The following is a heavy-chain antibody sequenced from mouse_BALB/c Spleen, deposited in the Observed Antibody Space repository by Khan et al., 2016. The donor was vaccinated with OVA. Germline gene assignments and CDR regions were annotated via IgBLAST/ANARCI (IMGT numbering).Heavy chain of an antibody. CDR3: ANHGSSSAWLTY. V-gene: IGHV1-7*01. Sequence: QIQLVQSGAELAKPGASVKMSCKASGYTFTSYWMHWVKQRPGQGLEWIGYINPSTGYTEYNQRFKDKATLTADKSSSTAYMRLSSLTSEESAVYYCANHGSSSAWLTYWGQGTLVTVSA. CDR1: GYTFTSYW. D-gene: IGHD1-1*01. CDR2: INPSTGYT. J-gene: IGHJ3*01.